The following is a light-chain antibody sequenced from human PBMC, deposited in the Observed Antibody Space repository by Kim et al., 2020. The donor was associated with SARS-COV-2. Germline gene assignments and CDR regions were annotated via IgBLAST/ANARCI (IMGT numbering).Light chain of an antibody. Sequence: GRDETIRCPAGCGNNASNYVQWYQQRPGSAPTTVIYEDNQSPSGVPDRFSGSIDSSSNSASLTISGLKTEDEADYYCQSYDSSNWVFGGGTQLTVL. V-gene: IGLV6-57*02. J-gene: IGLJ3*02. CDR2: EDN. CDR3: QSYDSSNWV. CDR1: CGNNASNY.